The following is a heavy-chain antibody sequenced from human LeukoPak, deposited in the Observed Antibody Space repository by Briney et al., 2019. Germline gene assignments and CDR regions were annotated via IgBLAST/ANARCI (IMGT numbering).Heavy chain of an antibody. CDR1: GCTFSSYS. J-gene: IGHJ4*02. CDR2: ISSSSSYI. Sequence: GSLRLSCAASGCTFSSYSMNWVRQAPGKGLEWVSSISSSSSYIYYADSVKGRFTISRDNAKNSLYLQMNSLRAEDTAVYYCAREVMGATNDYWGQGTLVTVSS. D-gene: IGHD1-26*01. V-gene: IGHV3-21*01. CDR3: AREVMGATNDY.